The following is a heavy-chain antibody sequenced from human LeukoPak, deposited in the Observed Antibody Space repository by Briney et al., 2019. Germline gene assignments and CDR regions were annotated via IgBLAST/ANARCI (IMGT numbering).Heavy chain of an antibody. CDR3: AKGESGSWYKSLDY. CDR2: IDHSGDNT. J-gene: IGHJ4*02. Sequence: QPGGSLRLSCAASGFTFSSYAMSWVRQAPGKGLEWVSIIDHSGDNTYSADSVKGRFTISRDDSKNTLYLQMNSLRAEDTALYYCAKGESGSWYKSLDYWGQGTLVTVSS. CDR1: GFTFSSYA. D-gene: IGHD2-15*01. V-gene: IGHV3-23*01.